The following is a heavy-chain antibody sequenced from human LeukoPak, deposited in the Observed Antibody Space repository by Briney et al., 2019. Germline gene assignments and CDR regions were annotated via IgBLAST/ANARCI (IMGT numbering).Heavy chain of an antibody. D-gene: IGHD3-9*01. CDR2: IFGEGDIT. J-gene: IGHJ4*02. CDR3: AKGLRYFDWLFETGLDY. CDR1: GFTFNNYA. Sequence: GGSLRLSCEASGFTFNNYAMGWVRQAPGKGLEWVSTIFGEGDITYYASSVKGRFTISRDNSKNTLYLQMNSLRAEDTAVYYCAKGLRYFDWLFETGLDYWGQGTLVTVSS. V-gene: IGHV3-23*01.